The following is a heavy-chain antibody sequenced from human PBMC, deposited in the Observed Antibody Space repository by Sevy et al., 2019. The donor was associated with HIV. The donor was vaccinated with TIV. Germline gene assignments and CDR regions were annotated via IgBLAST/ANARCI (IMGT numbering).Heavy chain of an antibody. J-gene: IGHJ4*02. CDR3: ARDPTKPYSSGLDS. CDR2: ISYDGRNK. CDR1: GFTFSSYA. Sequence: GGSLRLSCAASGFTFSSYAMHWVRQAPGKGLEWVAIISYDGRNKYCADSVEGRFTISRDNSKNTLYLQMNSLRAEDTAVYYCARDPTKPYSSGLDSWGQGTLVTVSS. D-gene: IGHD6-19*01. V-gene: IGHV3-30-3*01.